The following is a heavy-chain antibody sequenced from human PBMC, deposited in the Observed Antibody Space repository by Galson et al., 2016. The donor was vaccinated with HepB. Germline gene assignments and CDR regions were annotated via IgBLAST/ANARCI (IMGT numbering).Heavy chain of an antibody. D-gene: IGHD2/OR15-2a*01. CDR1: GFTVSGNC. Sequence: SLRLSCAASGFTVSGNCMSWVRQAPGKGLERVSLICDGGSAYYTDSGKARFTISRDNSKNTLYLQMNNLRPEDTAVYFCASDPPGVPDFAFDVWGQGTTVTVSS. V-gene: IGHV3-66*01. CDR2: ICDGGSA. CDR3: ASDPPGVPDFAFDV. J-gene: IGHJ6*01.